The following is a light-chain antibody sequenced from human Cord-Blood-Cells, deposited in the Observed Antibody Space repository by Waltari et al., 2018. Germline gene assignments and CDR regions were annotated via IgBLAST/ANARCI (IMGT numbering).Light chain of an antibody. J-gene: IGLJ1*01. CDR1: SSNIGRNY. Sequence: QSVLTQPPSASGTPGPRVTIPCSGSSSNIGRNYVYWYQQLPGTAPKLLIYRNNQRPSGVPDRFSGSKSGTSASLAISGLRSEDEADYYCAAWDDSLSGYVFGTGTKVTVL. CDR2: RNN. V-gene: IGLV1-47*01. CDR3: AAWDDSLSGYV.